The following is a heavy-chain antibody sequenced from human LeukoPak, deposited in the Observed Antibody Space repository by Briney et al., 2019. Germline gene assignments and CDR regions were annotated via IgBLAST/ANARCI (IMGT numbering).Heavy chain of an antibody. J-gene: IGHJ6*02. D-gene: IGHD3-16*01. V-gene: IGHV1-46*01. CDR1: GYTFTSYY. CDR3: AIGGGQPTHYYLMAV. CDR2: INPSGGST. Sequence: ASVKVSCKASGYTFTSYYMHWVRQAPGQGLEWMGIINPSGGSTSYAQKFQGRVTMTRDTSTSTVYMELSSLRSEDTALYYCAIGGGQPTHYYLMAVWGQGTTVTVSS.